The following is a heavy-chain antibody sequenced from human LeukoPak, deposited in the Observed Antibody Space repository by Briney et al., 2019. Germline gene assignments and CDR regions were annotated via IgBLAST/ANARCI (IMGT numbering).Heavy chain of an antibody. J-gene: IGHJ5*02. Sequence: GRSLRLSCAASGFTFDDYAMHWVRQAPGKGLEWVSGISWNSGSIGYADSVKGRFTISRDNSKNTLYLQMNSLRAEDTAVYYCAKDILLWFGEPPADPWGQGTLVTVSS. CDR1: GFTFDDYA. V-gene: IGHV3-9*01. CDR3: AKDILLWFGEPPADP. CDR2: ISWNSGSI. D-gene: IGHD3-10*01.